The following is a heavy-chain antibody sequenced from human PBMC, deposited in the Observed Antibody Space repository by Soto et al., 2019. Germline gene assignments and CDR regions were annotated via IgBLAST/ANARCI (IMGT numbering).Heavy chain of an antibody. CDR2: ISSNGGST. CDR1: GFTFSTYA. CDR3: VKVRSYGYEEGYYFDY. J-gene: IGHJ4*02. Sequence: PGGSLRLSCSASGFTFSTYAMHWVRQAPGKGLEYVSTISSNGGSTYYADSVKGRFTISRDNSKNTLYLQMSSLRAEDTAVYYCVKVRSYGYEEGYYFDYWGQGTLVTVSS. V-gene: IGHV3-64D*06. D-gene: IGHD5-18*01.